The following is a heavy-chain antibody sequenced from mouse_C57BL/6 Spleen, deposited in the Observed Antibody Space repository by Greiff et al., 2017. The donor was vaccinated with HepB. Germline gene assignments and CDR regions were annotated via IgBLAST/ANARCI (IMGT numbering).Heavy chain of an antibody. CDR3: ASGPYGSSYGWYFDV. CDR1: GYTFTSYW. V-gene: IGHV1-55*01. J-gene: IGHJ1*03. Sequence: VQLQEPGAELVKPGASVKMSCKASGYTFTSYWITWVKQRPGQGLEWIGDIYPGSGSTNYNEKFKSKATLTVDTSSSTAYMQLSSLTSEDSAVYYCASGPYGSSYGWYFDVWGTGTTVTVSS. CDR2: IYPGSGST. D-gene: IGHD1-1*01.